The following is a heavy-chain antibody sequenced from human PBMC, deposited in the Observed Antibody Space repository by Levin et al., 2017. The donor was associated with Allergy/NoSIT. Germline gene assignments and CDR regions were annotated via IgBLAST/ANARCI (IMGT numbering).Heavy chain of an antibody. V-gene: IGHV3-11*05. Sequence: GESLKISCAASGFTFGDYYMNWIRQAPGKGLEWVSYISSSGSYTDYADSVKGRFTISRDNAKKSLYLQINSLRAEDTAVYYCARALSYGGRDCAADYWGQGTLVTVSS. CDR3: ARALSYGGRDCAADY. J-gene: IGHJ4*02. CDR2: ISSSGSYT. CDR1: GFTFGDYY. D-gene: IGHD2-21*02.